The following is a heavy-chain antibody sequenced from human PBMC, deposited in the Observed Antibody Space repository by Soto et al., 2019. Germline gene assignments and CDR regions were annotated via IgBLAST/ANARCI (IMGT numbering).Heavy chain of an antibody. J-gene: IGHJ6*02. D-gene: IGHD2-8*01. CDR1: GYSFTDYH. CDR3: ARGDSTDCSNGVCSFFYNHDMDV. V-gene: IGHV1-2*04. Sequence: ASVKVSCTASGYSFTDYHIHWVRQAPGQGLEWLGRINPKSGGTSTAQKFQGWVTMTTDTSISTASMELTRLTSDDTAIYYCARGDSTDCSNGVCSFFYNHDMDVWGQGTTVTVSS. CDR2: INPKSGGT.